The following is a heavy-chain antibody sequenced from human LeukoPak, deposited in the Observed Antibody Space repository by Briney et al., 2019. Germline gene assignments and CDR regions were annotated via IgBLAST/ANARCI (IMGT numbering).Heavy chain of an antibody. J-gene: IGHJ4*02. V-gene: IGHV4-61*01. Sequence: SETLSLTCTVSGVSVSSGSYFWSWIRQPPGEGPQWIGYIYHDGSTNYSPSLRSRVSISVDTSKNQFSLKLSSVTAADTAVYYCARHAHHGDHGYWGQGNLVTVSS. D-gene: IGHD2-21*02. CDR1: GVSVSSGSYF. CDR2: IYHDGST. CDR3: ARHAHHGDHGY.